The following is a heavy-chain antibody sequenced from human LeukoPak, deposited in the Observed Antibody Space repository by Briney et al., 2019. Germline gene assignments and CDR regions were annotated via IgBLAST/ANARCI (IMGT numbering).Heavy chain of an antibody. D-gene: IGHD1-26*01. CDR3: ARAALVGPTLFD. CDR1: GGSFSGYY. CDR2: INHSGST. Sequence: SETLSLTCAVYGGSFSGYYWSWIRQPPGKGLEWIGEINHSGSTNYNPSLKSRVTISVDTSKNQFSLKLSSVTAADTAVYYCARAALVGPTLFDWGQGTLVTVSS. V-gene: IGHV4-34*01. J-gene: IGHJ1*01.